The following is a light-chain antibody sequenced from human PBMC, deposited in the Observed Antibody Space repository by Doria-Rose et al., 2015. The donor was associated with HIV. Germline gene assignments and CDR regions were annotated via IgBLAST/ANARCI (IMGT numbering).Light chain of an antibody. V-gene: IGKV3-20*01. CDR2: DGS. CDR3: HQYGTSWT. J-gene: IGKJ1*01. CDR1: QSFRSTY. Sequence: EIVLTQSPGTLSLSPGARATLSCRASQSFRSTYLAWYQQKPGQAPSLLIYDGSTRATGIPDRFSASGSGTDFTLTINRLEPEDFALYYCHQYGTSWTFGQGTKVEI.